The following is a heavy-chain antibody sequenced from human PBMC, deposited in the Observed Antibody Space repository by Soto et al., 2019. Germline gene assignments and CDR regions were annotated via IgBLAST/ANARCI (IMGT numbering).Heavy chain of an antibody. CDR1: GFTFSSYG. Sequence: QVQLVESGGGVVQPGRSLRLSCAASGFTFSSYGMHWVHQAPGKGLEWVAVISYDGSNKYYADSVKGRFTISRDNSKNTLYLQMNSLRADDTAVYYCAKGIVSGYSGYESDYWGQGTLVTVSS. CDR3: AKGIVSGYSGYESDY. J-gene: IGHJ4*02. CDR2: ISYDGSNK. V-gene: IGHV3-30*18. D-gene: IGHD5-12*01.